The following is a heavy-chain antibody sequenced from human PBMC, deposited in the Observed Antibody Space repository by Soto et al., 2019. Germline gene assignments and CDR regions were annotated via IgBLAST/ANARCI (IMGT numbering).Heavy chain of an antibody. CDR3: ARDPPYYGDYEVY. J-gene: IGHJ4*02. Sequence: GGSLRLSCAASGFTFSSYSRNWVRQAPGKGLEWVSYISSSSSTIYYADSVKGRFTISRDNAKNSLYLQMSSLRAEDTAVYYCARDPPYYGDYEVYWGQGTLVTVSS. CDR2: ISSSSSTI. D-gene: IGHD4-17*01. V-gene: IGHV3-48*01. CDR1: GFTFSSYS.